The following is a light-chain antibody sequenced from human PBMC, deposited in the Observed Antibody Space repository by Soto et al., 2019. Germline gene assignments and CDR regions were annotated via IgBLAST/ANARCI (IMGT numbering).Light chain of an antibody. CDR2: GAS. J-gene: IGKJ5*01. Sequence: EIVLTQSPGTLSLSPGERDTLSCRASQSVSSSYLAWYQQKPGQAPRLLIYGASSRATGIPDRFSGSGSGTDFTLTISRLEPEDFAVYYCQQFGDSPLITFGQGTRLEIK. CDR1: QSVSSSY. V-gene: IGKV3-20*01. CDR3: QQFGDSPLIT.